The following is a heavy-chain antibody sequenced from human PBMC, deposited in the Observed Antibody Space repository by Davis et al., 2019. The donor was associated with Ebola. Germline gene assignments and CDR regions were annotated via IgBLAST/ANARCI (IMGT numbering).Heavy chain of an antibody. V-gene: IGHV3-9*01. CDR1: GFTFDDYA. J-gene: IGHJ4*02. Sequence: SLKISCAASGFTFDDYAMHWVRQAPGKGLEWVSGISWNSGSIGYADSVKGRFTISRDNAKNSLYLQMNSLRAEDTAVYYCARGWYSSSSAFDYWGQGTLVTVSS. D-gene: IGHD6-6*01. CDR2: ISWNSGSI. CDR3: ARGWYSSSSAFDY.